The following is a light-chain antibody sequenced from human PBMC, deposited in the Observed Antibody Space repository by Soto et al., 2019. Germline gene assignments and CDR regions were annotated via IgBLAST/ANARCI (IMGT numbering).Light chain of an antibody. Sequence: SYELTQPPSVSVSPGQTASITCSGDKLGNKYTCWYQQKSGQSPVLVIYQDIKRPSGIPERFSGSNSGNTATLTISGTQAMDEADYYCKAWDSSNVVFGGGTKVTVL. CDR1: KLGNKY. J-gene: IGLJ2*01. CDR2: QDI. V-gene: IGLV3-1*01. CDR3: KAWDSSNVV.